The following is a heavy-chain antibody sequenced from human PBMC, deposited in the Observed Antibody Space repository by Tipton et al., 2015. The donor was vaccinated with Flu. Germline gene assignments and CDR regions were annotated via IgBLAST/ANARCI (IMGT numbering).Heavy chain of an antibody. CDR3: TGDYVNSDY. J-gene: IGHJ4*02. CDR1: GFTFSASA. D-gene: IGHD4-17*01. V-gene: IGHV3-73*01. CDR2: IRSKADAYAT. Sequence: GSPRLSYAASGFTFSASAMQWVRRASGRGWEWLGRIRSKADAYATTYAASVKGRFTISRDDSKSTAYLQMNSVKTEDTALYYCTGDYVNSDYWGQGTLVTVFS.